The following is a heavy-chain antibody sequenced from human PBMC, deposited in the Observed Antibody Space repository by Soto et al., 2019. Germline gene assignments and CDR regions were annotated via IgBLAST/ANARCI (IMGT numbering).Heavy chain of an antibody. CDR2: IDGSGTAM. V-gene: IGHV3-48*02. Sequence: GGSLRLSCAASGFTFSNFRMNWIRQAPGKGLEWVSHIDGSGTAMSYVDSVKGRLTISRDNAKNSLYLEMTSLRDEDTAVYYCARQLYTVVTPQDYWGRGTLVTVSS. D-gene: IGHD2-21*02. CDR1: GFTFSNFR. CDR3: ARQLYTVVTPQDY. J-gene: IGHJ4*02.